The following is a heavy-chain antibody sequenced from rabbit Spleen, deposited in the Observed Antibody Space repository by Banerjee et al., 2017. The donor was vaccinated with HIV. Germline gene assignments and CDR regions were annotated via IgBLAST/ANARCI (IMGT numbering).Heavy chain of an antibody. CDR2: IGSSSGFT. Sequence: QSLEESGGDLVQPEGSLTLTCTASGFSFSSSDYICWVRQAPGKGLEWIACIGSSSGFTYAATWAKGRFTISKTSSTTMTLQMTSLTAADTATYFCGRGGDWGSRFDLWGPGTLVTVS. CDR3: GRGGDWGSRFDL. V-gene: IGHV1S40*01. CDR1: GFSFSSSDY. D-gene: IGHD2-1*01. J-gene: IGHJ3*01.